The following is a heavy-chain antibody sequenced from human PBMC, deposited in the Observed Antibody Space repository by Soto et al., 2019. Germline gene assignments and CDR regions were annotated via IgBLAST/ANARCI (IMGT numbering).Heavy chain of an antibody. CDR1: GFTFDDYA. Sequence: GGSLRLSCAASGFTFDDYAMHWVRQAPGKGLEWVSGISWNSGSIGYADSVKGRFTISRDNAKNSLYLQMNSLRAEDTALYYCAKGGGTPSYYYYMDVWGKGTTVTVSS. CDR2: ISWNSGSI. V-gene: IGHV3-9*01. CDR3: AKGGGTPSYYYYMDV. J-gene: IGHJ6*03. D-gene: IGHD1-1*01.